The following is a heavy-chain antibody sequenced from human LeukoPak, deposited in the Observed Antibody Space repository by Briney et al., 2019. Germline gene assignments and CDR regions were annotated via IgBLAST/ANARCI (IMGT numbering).Heavy chain of an antibody. V-gene: IGHV3-21*01. D-gene: IGHD5-18*01. CDR3: ARRATTERGHSYGLDC. CDR2: ISTSSSSSYI. Sequence: GGSLRLSCVVSGFTFSSYHMNWVRQAPGKGLEWVSSISTSSSSSYIYYADSVTGRFTISRDNAKNSLYLQMNSLRAEDTAVYYCARRATTERGHSYGLDCWGQGTLVTVSS. J-gene: IGHJ4*02. CDR1: GFTFSSYH.